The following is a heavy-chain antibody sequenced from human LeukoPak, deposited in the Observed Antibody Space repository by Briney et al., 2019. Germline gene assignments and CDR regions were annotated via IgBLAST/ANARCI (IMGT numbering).Heavy chain of an antibody. Sequence: GGSLRLSCAASGFTFSSYDMHWVRQAPAKGLEWVAVISYDGSNKNYADSVKGRFTISRDISKNTLYLQMNSLRAEDTAVYYCAKRLGYYDSSEGYFDYWGQGTLVTVSS. D-gene: IGHD3-22*01. CDR1: GFTFSSYD. CDR2: ISYDGSNK. CDR3: AKRLGYYDSSEGYFDY. J-gene: IGHJ4*02. V-gene: IGHV3-30*18.